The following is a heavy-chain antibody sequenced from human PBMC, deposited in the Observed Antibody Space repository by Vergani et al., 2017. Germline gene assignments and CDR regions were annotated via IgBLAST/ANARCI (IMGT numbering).Heavy chain of an antibody. J-gene: IGHJ5*02. CDR2: IYYSGST. Sequence: QLQLQESGPGLVKPSATLSLTCSVSGASIRISNYYWGWIRQPPGKGLGWIAIIYYSGSTYYNPSLKIRVTISVGTSKNQFFLKLSSVTAADTAVYFCARHSTVEWLVKLGWIDPWGQGILVTVSS. D-gene: IGHD6-19*01. CDR3: ARHSTVEWLVKLGWIDP. CDR1: GASIRISNYY. V-gene: IGHV4-39*01.